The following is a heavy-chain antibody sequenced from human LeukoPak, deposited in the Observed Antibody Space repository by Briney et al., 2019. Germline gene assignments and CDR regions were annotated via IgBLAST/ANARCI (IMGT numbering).Heavy chain of an antibody. J-gene: IGHJ4*02. D-gene: IGHD3-16*01. Sequence: ASVKVSCKASGYTFTRHYMHWVRQAPGQGLEWMGIINPSGGSTIYAQKFQGRVTMTGDTSTSTVYMELSSLRSEDTAVYYCARVLGGLAFRTFDYWGQGTPVTVSS. CDR1: GYTFTRHY. CDR2: INPSGGST. V-gene: IGHV1-46*01. CDR3: ARVLGGLAFRTFDY.